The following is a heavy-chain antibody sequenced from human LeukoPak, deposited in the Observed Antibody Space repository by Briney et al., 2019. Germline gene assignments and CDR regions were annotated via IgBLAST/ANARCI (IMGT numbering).Heavy chain of an antibody. CDR3: AKDERLSGTNAGTLLDY. V-gene: IGHV3-7*01. CDR2: IKEDGSEK. CDR1: GLTFSSSW. Sequence: GGSLRLSCAASGLTFSSSWMSWVRQAPGKGLEWVANIKEDGSEKYYVDSVKGRFTISRDNSKNTLYLEMNSLRPEDTALYYCAKDERLSGTNAGTLLDYWGQGTLVRVSS. D-gene: IGHD2-8*01. J-gene: IGHJ4*02.